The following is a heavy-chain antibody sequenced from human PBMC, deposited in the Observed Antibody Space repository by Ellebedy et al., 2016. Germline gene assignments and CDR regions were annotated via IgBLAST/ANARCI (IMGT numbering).Heavy chain of an antibody. CDR3: ARTGTIRGVDY. D-gene: IGHD1-7*01. CDR1: GGSISSGGYS. V-gene: IGHV4-30-2*01. Sequence: SETLSLTCAVSGGSISSGGYSWSWIRQPPGKDLEWIGYIYHSGSTYYNPSLKSRVTISVDRSKNQFSLKLSSVTAADTAVYYCARTGTIRGVDYWGQGTLVTVSS. CDR2: IYHSGST. J-gene: IGHJ4*02.